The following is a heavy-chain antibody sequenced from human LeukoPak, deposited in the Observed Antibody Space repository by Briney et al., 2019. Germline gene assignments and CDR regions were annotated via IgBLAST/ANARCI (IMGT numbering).Heavy chain of an antibody. D-gene: IGHD4-23*01. Sequence: GGSLSLSCAASGFVLSTHSMNRVHQSPGKGLDCVSWMSSSNGEIYYADAVRGRFTISRAEAKKSLYLQMNSLRAEDTAVYYCVRDADGGNSWFDSWGQGTLVTVSS. V-gene: IGHV3-21*01. CDR1: GFVLSTHS. CDR2: MSSSNGEI. J-gene: IGHJ5*01. CDR3: VRDADGGNSWFDS.